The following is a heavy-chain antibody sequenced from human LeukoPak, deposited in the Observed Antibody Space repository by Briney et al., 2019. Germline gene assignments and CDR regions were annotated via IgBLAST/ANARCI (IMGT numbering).Heavy chain of an antibody. J-gene: IGHJ6*03. CDR2: FYYSGST. CDR1: GGSISPYF. V-gene: IGHV4-59*01. CDR3: ARGEYYYYYYMDV. D-gene: IGHD2/OR15-2a*01. Sequence: SETLSLTCTVSGGSISPYFWSWIRQPPGKGLEWIGYFYYSGSTKYNPSLKSRVTISVKTSTNQFSLELNSVTAADTAVYYCARGEYYYYYYMDVWGKGTTVTVSS.